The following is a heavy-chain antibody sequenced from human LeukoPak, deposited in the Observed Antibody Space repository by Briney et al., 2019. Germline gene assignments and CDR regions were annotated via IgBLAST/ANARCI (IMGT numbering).Heavy chain of an antibody. D-gene: IGHD1-26*01. CDR2: IYHSGST. J-gene: IGHJ4*02. Sequence: SETLSLTCTVSGYSISSGYYWGWIRQPPGKGLEWIGSIYHSGSTYYNPSLKSRVTISVDTSKNQFSLKLSSVTAADTAVYYCARDQRSLFDVWGQGSLVTVSS. CDR1: GYSISSGYY. CDR3: ARDQRSLFDV. V-gene: IGHV4-38-2*02.